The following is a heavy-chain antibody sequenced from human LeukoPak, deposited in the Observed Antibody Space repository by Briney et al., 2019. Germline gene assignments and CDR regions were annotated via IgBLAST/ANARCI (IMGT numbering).Heavy chain of an antibody. D-gene: IGHD3-10*01. V-gene: IGHV3-7*01. J-gene: IGHJ4*02. CDR2: IKQDGSEK. Sequence: GGSLRLSCAVSGFTFSTYWMSWVRQAPGKGLEWVANIKQDGSEKYYVDSVKGRFTISRDNVKNSLYLQMNSLRAEDTAVYYCARDLGYYGSGSKVYYFDYWGQGTLVTVSS. CDR1: GFTFSTYW. CDR3: ARDLGYYGSGSKVYYFDY.